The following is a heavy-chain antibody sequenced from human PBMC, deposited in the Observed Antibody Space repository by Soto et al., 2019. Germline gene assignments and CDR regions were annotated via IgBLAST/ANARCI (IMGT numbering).Heavy chain of an antibody. CDR1: GYGIKSYG. J-gene: IGHJ4*02. CDR3: ARDPHDSSGYYFAY. Sequence: ASVQISCKPSGYGIKSYGISWVRRAPGQGLEWMGWISAYNGNTNYAQKLQGRVTMTTDTSTSTAYMELRSLRSDDPAVYYCARDPHDSSGYYFAYWGEATVVTVSS. D-gene: IGHD3-22*01. CDR2: ISAYNGNT. V-gene: IGHV1-18*01.